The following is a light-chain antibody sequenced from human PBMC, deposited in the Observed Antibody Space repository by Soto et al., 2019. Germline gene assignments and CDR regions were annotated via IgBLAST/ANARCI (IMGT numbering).Light chain of an antibody. CDR1: QSISSW. Sequence: DIQMTQSPSTLSASVGVRVTITCRASQSISSWLAWYQQKPGKAPKLLIYDASSLESGVPSRFSGSGSGTEFTLTISGLQPDDFATYYCQQSWTFGQGTKVEIK. CDR3: QQSWT. V-gene: IGKV1-5*01. CDR2: DAS. J-gene: IGKJ1*01.